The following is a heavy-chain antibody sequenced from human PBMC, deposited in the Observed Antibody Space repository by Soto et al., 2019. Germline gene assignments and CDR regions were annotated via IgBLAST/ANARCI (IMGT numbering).Heavy chain of an antibody. Sequence: QVQLVESGGGVVQPGRSLRLSCAASGFTFSSYGMHWVRQAPGKGLEWVAVISYDVSNKYYADSVKGRFTISRDNSKNTLDLQMNSMRAEDTAVYYCAKVLAPIAAAGAYFDYWGQGTLVTVSS. CDR2: ISYDVSNK. CDR3: AKVLAPIAAAGAYFDY. J-gene: IGHJ4*02. V-gene: IGHV3-30*18. CDR1: GFTFSSYG. D-gene: IGHD6-13*01.